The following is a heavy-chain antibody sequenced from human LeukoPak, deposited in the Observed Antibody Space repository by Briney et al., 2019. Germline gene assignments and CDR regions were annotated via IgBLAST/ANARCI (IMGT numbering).Heavy chain of an antibody. Sequence: GASVKVSCKASGGTFSSYAISWVRQAPGQGLEWMGGIIPIFGTANYAQKFQGRVTITADKSTSTAYMELTSLRSEDTAVYYCAAHCPTAMVCDNDYWGQGTLVTVSS. CDR2: IIPIFGTA. CDR1: GGTFSSYA. CDR3: AAHCPTAMVCDNDY. J-gene: IGHJ4*02. V-gene: IGHV1-69*06. D-gene: IGHD5-18*01.